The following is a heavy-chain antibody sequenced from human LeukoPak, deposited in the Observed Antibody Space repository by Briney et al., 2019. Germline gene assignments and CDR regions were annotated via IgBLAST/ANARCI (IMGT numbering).Heavy chain of an antibody. CDR3: ARGRAGSRTRYYGMDV. V-gene: IGHV1-8*02. D-gene: IGHD3-10*01. CDR2: MIPNSGNT. Sequence: ASVKVSCKASGYTFTSYDINWVRQATGQGLEWMGWMIPNSGNTGYAQKFQGRVTMTRNTSISTAYMELSSLRSEDTAVYYCARGRAGSRTRYYGMDVWGQGTTVTVSS. CDR1: GYTFTSYD. J-gene: IGHJ6*02.